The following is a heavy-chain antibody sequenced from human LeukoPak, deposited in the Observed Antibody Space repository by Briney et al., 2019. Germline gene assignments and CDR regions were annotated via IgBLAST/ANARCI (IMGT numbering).Heavy chain of an antibody. V-gene: IGHV4-30-2*01. J-gene: IGHJ4*02. CDR1: GGSISGGSISTYY. CDR3: ARVGQQLDFDY. D-gene: IGHD6-13*01. CDR2: IYHSGST. Sequence: SETLSLTCTISGGSISGGSISTYYWTWIRQPPGKGLEWIGYIYHSGSTYYNPSLKSRVTISVDRSKNQFSLKLSSVTAADTAVYYCARVGQQLDFDYWGRGTLVTVSS.